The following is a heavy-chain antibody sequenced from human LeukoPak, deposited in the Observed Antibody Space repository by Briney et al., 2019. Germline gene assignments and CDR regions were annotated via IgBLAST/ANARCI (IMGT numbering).Heavy chain of an antibody. CDR1: GGSISSYY. V-gene: IGHV4-59*08. CDR3: ARRRERRRTDRFDYFDY. J-gene: IGHJ4*02. CDR2: ISYSGST. Sequence: SETLSLTCTVSGGSISSYYWSWIRQPPGKGLEWIGYISYSGSTNYNPSLKSRITISLDTSKNQFSLKLSSVTAADTAVYYCARRRERRRTDRFDYFDYWGQGALVTVSS. D-gene: IGHD1-26*01.